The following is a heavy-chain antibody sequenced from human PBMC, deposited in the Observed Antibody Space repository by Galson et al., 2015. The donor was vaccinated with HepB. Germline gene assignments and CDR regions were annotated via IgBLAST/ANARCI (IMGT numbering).Heavy chain of an antibody. CDR2: TRNKAHNYTT. CDR1: GFTFSDNH. Sequence: SLRLSCAASGFTFSDNHMDWVRQAPGKGLEWVGRTRNKAHNYTTEYGASVKGRFTISRDDSKNLMFLQMNSLKIEDTAVYYCARRWYVGFDIWGQGTMVTVSS. CDR3: ARRWYVGFDI. D-gene: IGHD4-23*01. V-gene: IGHV3-72*01. J-gene: IGHJ3*02.